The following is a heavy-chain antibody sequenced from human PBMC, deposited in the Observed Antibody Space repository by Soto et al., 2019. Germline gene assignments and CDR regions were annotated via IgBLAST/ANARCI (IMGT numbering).Heavy chain of an antibody. CDR1: GFTFSNYA. J-gene: IGHJ2*01. Sequence: EVQLLESGGGLVQPGESLRLSCAASGFTFSNYAMSWVRQAPGRGLEWVSAISGSGSTTYYEDSVRGRFTISRDNSKNTLYLQMNSLRAEDTAVYYCAKDAQDTPRGYFDLWGRRTLVTVAS. CDR2: ISGSGSTT. CDR3: AKDAQDTPRGYFDL. V-gene: IGHV3-23*01. D-gene: IGHD3-10*01.